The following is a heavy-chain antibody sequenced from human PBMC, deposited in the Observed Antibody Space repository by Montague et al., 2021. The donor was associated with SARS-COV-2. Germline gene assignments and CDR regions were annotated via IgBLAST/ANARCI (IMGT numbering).Heavy chain of an antibody. D-gene: IGHD6-19*01. J-gene: IGHJ5*02. CDR1: GFTFDDYA. CDR2: ISWSSNSI. CDR3: AKGQKIKWLVLHSAPDWFDP. Sequence: SLSLSASGFTFDDYAMHWVRQAPGKALEWVSGISWSSNSIGYGDSVKGRFTISRDNAKNSLYLQMNSLRAEDTGLYYCAKGQKIKWLVLHSAPDWFDPWGQGTLVTVSS. V-gene: IGHV3-9*01.